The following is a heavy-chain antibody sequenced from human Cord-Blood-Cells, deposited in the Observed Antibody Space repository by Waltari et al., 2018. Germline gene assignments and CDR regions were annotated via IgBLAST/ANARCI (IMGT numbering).Heavy chain of an antibody. V-gene: IGHV1-58*01. CDR2: IVVGSGNT. D-gene: IGHD2-15*01. J-gene: IGHJ4*02. CDR1: A. CDR3: AAVQYCSGGSCYDY. Sequence: AVQWVRQARGQRLEWVGWIVVGSGNTNYAQTFQERVTITRDMCTSSAYMELSSLRSEETALYYCAAVQYCSGGSCYDYLGQGTLVTVSS.